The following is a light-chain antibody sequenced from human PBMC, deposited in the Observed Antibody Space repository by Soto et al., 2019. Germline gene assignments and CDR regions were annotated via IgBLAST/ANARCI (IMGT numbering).Light chain of an antibody. CDR3: QAWDSSTGVV. J-gene: IGLJ2*01. Sequence: SYELTQPPSVSVSPGQTASITCSGDKLGERFACWYQQKAGQSPVMVIYQDTKRPSGIPERFSGSNSGNTATLTISGTQAMDEADYYCQAWDSSTGVVFGAGTKLTVL. CDR2: QDT. V-gene: IGLV3-1*01. CDR1: KLGERF.